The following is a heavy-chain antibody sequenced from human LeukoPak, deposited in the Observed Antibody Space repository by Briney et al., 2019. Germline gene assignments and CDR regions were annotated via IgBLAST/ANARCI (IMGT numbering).Heavy chain of an antibody. CDR2: IYSGGST. D-gene: IGHD3-22*01. CDR3: ATAVYCYDSSGYYYTPPDY. V-gene: IGHV3-53*01. Sequence: GGSLRLSCAASGFTVSSNYMSWVRQAPGKGLEWVSVIYSGGSTYYADSVKGRFTISRDNSKNTLYLQMNSLRAEDTAVYYCATAVYCYDSSGYYYTPPDYWGQGTLVTVSS. CDR1: GFTVSSNY. J-gene: IGHJ4*02.